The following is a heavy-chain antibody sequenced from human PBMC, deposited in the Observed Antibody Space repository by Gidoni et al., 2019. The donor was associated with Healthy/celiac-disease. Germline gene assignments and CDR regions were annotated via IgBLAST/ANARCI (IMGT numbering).Heavy chain of an antibody. Sequence: VQLVQSGAAVKKPGASVKVSCKASRYTFTSSYMHWVRQAPGQGLDWMGIINPSGGSTSYAQKFQGRVTMTRDTSTSTVYMELSSLRSEDTAVYYCARDYSVTLEGDYYYYMDVWGKGTTVTVSS. J-gene: IGHJ6*03. CDR1: RYTFTSSY. V-gene: IGHV1-46*01. D-gene: IGHD1-26*01. CDR3: ARDYSVTLEGDYYYYMDV. CDR2: INPSGGST.